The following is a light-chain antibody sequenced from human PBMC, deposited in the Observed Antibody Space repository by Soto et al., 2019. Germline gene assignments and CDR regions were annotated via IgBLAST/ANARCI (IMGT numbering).Light chain of an antibody. J-gene: IGKJ1*01. CDR3: QQYKSYLRT. Sequence: DIPVTQSPSTLSASVGDRVTITCRASNSISRSLAWYQQKPGKVPKLLIYGASSLESGVPSRFSGGGSGTEFTLTISSLQPDDFATYYCQQYKSYLRTFGQGTKVEIK. CDR1: NSISRS. CDR2: GAS. V-gene: IGKV1-5*01.